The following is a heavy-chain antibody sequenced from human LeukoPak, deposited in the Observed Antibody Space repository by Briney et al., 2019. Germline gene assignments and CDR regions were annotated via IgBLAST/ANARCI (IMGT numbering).Heavy chain of an antibody. CDR2: IYTSGST. J-gene: IGHJ4*02. V-gene: IGHV4-4*07. CDR3: ARGDYYDSSGYYYLDY. Sequence: PSETLSLTCTFSGGSISSYYWSWIRHPAGKGLEWMGRIYTSGSTKYNPSLKSRVTMSVDTSKNQFSLKLSSVTAADTAVYYCARGDYYDSSGYYYLDYWGQGTLVTVSS. D-gene: IGHD3-22*01. CDR1: GGSISSYY.